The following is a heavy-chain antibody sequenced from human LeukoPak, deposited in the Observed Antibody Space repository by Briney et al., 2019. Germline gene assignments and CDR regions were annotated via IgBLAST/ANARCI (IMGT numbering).Heavy chain of an antibody. Sequence: SETLSLTYPVSGGSISGYYWSWIRQPPAKELEGIGYIYESGSTDYNPSLRSRVTISRDTSKNQVSLKLTSVTTADTAVYYCARDCYDHASSGYYEFWGQGTLVTVSS. V-gene: IGHV4-59*01. J-gene: IGHJ4*02. CDR2: IYESGST. CDR3: ARDCYDHASSGYYEF. CDR1: GGSISGYY. D-gene: IGHD3-22*01.